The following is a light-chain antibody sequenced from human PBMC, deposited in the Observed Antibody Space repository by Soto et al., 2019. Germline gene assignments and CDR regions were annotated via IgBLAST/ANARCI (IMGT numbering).Light chain of an antibody. Sequence: EFVLTQSPCTLSLSPGERATLSCRASQTVRNNYLAWYQQKPGQAPRLLISDASTRATGIPARFNGSGSGTEFTLAISSLQSEDFAIYYCHQYNTWPLTFGGGTKVDIK. CDR2: DAS. CDR3: HQYNTWPLT. J-gene: IGKJ4*01. CDR1: QTVRNN. V-gene: IGKV3-15*01.